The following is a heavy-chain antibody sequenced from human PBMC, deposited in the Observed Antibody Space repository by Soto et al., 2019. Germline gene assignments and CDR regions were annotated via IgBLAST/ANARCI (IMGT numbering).Heavy chain of an antibody. D-gene: IGHD6-25*01. CDR2: ISGSGGTT. Sequence: EVQLLESGGGLVQPGRSLRLSCAASGFTFSNYAMSWVRQAPGQGLDWVSAISGSGGTTYYADSVKGRFTISRDNSKNTLFLQMNSMSAEDAAVYYLDKCFVETCSNSGWPWSCHYWGQATLVTVTS. CDR1: GFTFSNYA. J-gene: IGHJ4*02. CDR3: DKCFVETCSNSGWPWSCHY. V-gene: IGHV3-23*01.